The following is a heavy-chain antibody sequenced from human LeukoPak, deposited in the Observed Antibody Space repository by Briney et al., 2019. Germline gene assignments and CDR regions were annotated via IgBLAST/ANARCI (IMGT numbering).Heavy chain of an antibody. CDR2: INPNSGGT. J-gene: IGHJ4*02. CDR3: ARDYYDSSGYQVDY. V-gene: IGHV1-2*06. CDR1: GYTVTGNY. Sequence: ASVKVSCKTSGYTVTGNYIHWVRQAPGQGLEWMGRINPNSGGTDCAQKFQGRVTMTRDTSISTAYMELSSLRSEDTAVYYCARDYYDSSGYQVDYWGQGTLVTVSS. D-gene: IGHD3-22*01.